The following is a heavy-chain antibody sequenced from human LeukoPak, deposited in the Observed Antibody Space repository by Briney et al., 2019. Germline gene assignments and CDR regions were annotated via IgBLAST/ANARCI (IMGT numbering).Heavy chain of an antibody. CDR1: GGSISSYY. CDR3: ARTEGYSYGSLDY. D-gene: IGHD5-18*01. J-gene: IGHJ4*02. V-gene: IGHV4-59*01. CDR2: IYCSGST. Sequence: SETLSLTCTVSGGSISSYYWSWIRQPPGKGLEWIGYIYCSGSTNYNPSLKSRVTISVDTSKNQFSLKLSSVTAADTAVYYCARTEGYSYGSLDYWGQGTLVTVSS.